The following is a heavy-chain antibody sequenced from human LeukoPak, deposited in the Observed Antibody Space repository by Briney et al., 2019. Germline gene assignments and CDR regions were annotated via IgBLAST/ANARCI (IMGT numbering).Heavy chain of an antibody. Sequence: PSQTQSLTCTVSGGSISSGGYYWSWIRQHPGKGLEWIGYIYYSGSTYYNPSLKSRVTISVDTSKNQFSLKLSSVTAAGTAVYYCAVTTRELFDYWGQGTLVTVSS. V-gene: IGHV4-31*03. D-gene: IGHD1-26*01. J-gene: IGHJ4*02. CDR1: GGSISSGGYY. CDR2: IYYSGST. CDR3: AVTTRELFDY.